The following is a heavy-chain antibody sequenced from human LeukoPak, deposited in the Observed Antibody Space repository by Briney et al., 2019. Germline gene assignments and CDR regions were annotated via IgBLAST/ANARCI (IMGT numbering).Heavy chain of an antibody. Sequence: SETLSLTCTVSGRSISSYYWSWIRQPARKGLEWIGRIYTSGSTNYNPSLKSRVTMSVDTSKNQLSLKLSSVTAADTAVYYCARDRYYYDSSGPAFDYWGQGTLVTVSS. CDR1: GRSISSYY. V-gene: IGHV4-4*07. CDR2: IYTSGST. J-gene: IGHJ4*02. CDR3: ARDRYYYDSSGPAFDY. D-gene: IGHD3-22*01.